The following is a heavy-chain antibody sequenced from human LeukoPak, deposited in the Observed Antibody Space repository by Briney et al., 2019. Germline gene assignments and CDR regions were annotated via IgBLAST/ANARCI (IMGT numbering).Heavy chain of an antibody. Sequence: GGSLRLSCAASGFTLSSYEMNWVRQAPGKGLEWVSYISISGTTIYYADSVKGRFTISRDNAKNSLYLQMNSLRAEDTAIYYCASWRGCTITSCSTNDYWGQGTRVTVSS. CDR2: ISISGTTI. V-gene: IGHV3-48*03. D-gene: IGHD2-2*01. J-gene: IGHJ4*02. CDR1: GFTLSSYE. CDR3: ASWRGCTITSCSTNDY.